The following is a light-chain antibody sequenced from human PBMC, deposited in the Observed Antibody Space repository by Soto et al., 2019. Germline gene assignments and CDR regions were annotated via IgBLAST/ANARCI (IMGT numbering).Light chain of an antibody. CDR3: ISYTSSSTWV. CDR2: EVS. J-gene: IGLJ3*02. CDR1: SSDVGAYNY. Sequence: QSALTQPASVSGSPGQSITISCTGTSSDVGAYNYVSWYHQHPGKAPKLMIYEVSNRPSGVSDRFSGSRSGNTASLTISGLQAEDESDYYCISYTSSSTWVFGGGTKLTVL. V-gene: IGLV2-14*01.